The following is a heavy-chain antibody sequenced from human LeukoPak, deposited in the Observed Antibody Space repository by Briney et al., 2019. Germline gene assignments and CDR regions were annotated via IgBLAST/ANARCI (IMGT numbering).Heavy chain of an antibody. CDR3: ASETGFDAFDI. CDR1: GFTFSNYA. CDR2: ISGSGDNT. J-gene: IGHJ3*02. Sequence: GGSLRLSCAVSGFTFSNYAMSWVRQAPGKGLEWVSAISGSGDNTYYADSVKGRFTVSRDNSKNTLYVQMNSLRAEDTAVYYCASETGFDAFDIWGQGTMVTVSS. D-gene: IGHD1-14*01. V-gene: IGHV3-23*01.